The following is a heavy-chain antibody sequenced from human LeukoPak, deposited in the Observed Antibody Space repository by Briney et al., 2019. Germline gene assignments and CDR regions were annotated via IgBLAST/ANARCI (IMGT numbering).Heavy chain of an antibody. D-gene: IGHD1-1*01. CDR1: GGSISSYY. Sequence: PSETLSLTCTVSGGSISSYYWSWIRQPPGKGLEWIGYIYYSGSTYYNPSLKSRVTISVDTSKNQFSLKLSSVTAADTAVYYCARSFSRVRNDAFDIWGQGTMVTVSS. J-gene: IGHJ3*02. CDR3: ARSFSRVRNDAFDI. V-gene: IGHV4-59*12. CDR2: IYYSGST.